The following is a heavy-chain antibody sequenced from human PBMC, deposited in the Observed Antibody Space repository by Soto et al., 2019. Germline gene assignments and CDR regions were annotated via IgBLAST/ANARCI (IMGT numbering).Heavy chain of an antibody. V-gene: IGHV3-33*01. J-gene: IGHJ4*02. CDR3: ARGRGYYGSGSYQDY. Sequence: GGSLRLSCAASGFTFSSYGMHWVRQAPGKGLEWVAVIWYDGSNKYYADSVKGRFTISRDNSKNTLYLQMNSLRAEDTAVYYCARGRGYYGSGSYQDYWGQGTLVTVSS. CDR1: GFTFSSYG. CDR2: IWYDGSNK. D-gene: IGHD3-10*01.